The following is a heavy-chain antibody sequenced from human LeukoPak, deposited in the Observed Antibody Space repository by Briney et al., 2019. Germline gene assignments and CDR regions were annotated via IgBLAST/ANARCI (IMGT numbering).Heavy chain of an antibody. D-gene: IGHD3-10*01. CDR2: ISSSGGTI. Sequence: PGGSLRLSCAASGFTFSSNDMNWVRQAPGKGLEWVSDISSSGGTIDYADSVKGRCSISRDNAKNSLYLHMNSLRAEDTAVYYCAKAGPGFGFDYWGQGTLVTVSS. V-gene: IGHV3-48*03. CDR1: GFTFSSND. CDR3: AKAGPGFGFDY. J-gene: IGHJ4*02.